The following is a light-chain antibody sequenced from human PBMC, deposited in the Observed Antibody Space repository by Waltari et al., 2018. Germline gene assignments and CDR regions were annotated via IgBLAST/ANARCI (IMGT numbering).Light chain of an antibody. CDR3: QQYYSTVT. CDR1: QSVLNRDTKKSY. CDR2: WAS. Sequence: DIVMTQSPDSLAVSLGERATITCRSSQSVLNRDTKKSYLAWYQQKSGQTPKLLIYWASPRESGVPDRFSGSGSGTDFTLTITSLQAEDVAVYYCQQYYSTVTFGGGTKVEIK. V-gene: IGKV4-1*01. J-gene: IGKJ4*01.